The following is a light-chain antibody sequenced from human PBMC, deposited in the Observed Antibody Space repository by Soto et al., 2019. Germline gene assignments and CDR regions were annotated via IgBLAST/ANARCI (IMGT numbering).Light chain of an antibody. J-gene: IGLJ1*01. CDR2: DDN. CDR1: SSDVGSYNL. CDR3: GSWDSSLSAYV. V-gene: IGLV2-14*02. Sequence: QSALTQPASVSGSSGQSITISCTGTSSDVGSYNLVSWHQHHPGKAPKLIIYDDNKRPSGIPDRFSGSKSGTSATLGITGFQTGDEADYYCGSWDSSLSAYVFGTGTKVTVL.